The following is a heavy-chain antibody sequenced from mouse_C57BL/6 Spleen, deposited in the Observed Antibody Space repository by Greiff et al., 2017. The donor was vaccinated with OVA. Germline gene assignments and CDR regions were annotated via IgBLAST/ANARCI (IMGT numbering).Heavy chain of an antibody. CDR3: ARGAAQATIYFDY. D-gene: IGHD3-2*02. Sequence: VQLQQPGAELVMPGASVKLSCKASGYTSTSYWMHWVKQRPGQGLEWIGEIDPSDSYTNYNQKFKGKSTLTVDKSSSTAYMQLSSLTSEDSAVYYCARGAAQATIYFDYWGQGTTLTVSS. V-gene: IGHV1-69*01. CDR1: GYTSTSYW. CDR2: IDPSDSYT. J-gene: IGHJ2*01.